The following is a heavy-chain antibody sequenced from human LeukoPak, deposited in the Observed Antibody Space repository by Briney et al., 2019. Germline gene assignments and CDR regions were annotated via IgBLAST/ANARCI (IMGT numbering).Heavy chain of an antibody. Sequence: KTSETLSLTCTVSGGSISSGGYYWSWIRQHPGKGLEWIGYIYYSGSTYYNAPLKSRVTISVDTSKNQFPLKLTSVTAADTAVYYCARDRYDSSPMDVWGQGTTVTVSS. CDR1: GGSISSGGYY. V-gene: IGHV4-31*03. D-gene: IGHD3-3*01. J-gene: IGHJ6*02. CDR3: ARDRYDSSPMDV. CDR2: IYYSGST.